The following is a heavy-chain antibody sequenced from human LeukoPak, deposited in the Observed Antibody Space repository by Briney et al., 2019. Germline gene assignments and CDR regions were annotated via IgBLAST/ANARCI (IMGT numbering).Heavy chain of an antibody. Sequence: PGGSLRLSCAASGFTFGSYWMTWVRQAPGKGLEWVANIKQDGSEKYYVDSVRGRFTISRDNAKNSLYLQMNSLRAEDTAVYCCARDGFQYSSGWYSGVGYFDYWGQGTLVTVSS. CDR2: IKQDGSEK. V-gene: IGHV3-7*01. CDR3: ARDGFQYSSGWYSGVGYFDY. D-gene: IGHD6-19*01. CDR1: GFTFGSYW. J-gene: IGHJ4*02.